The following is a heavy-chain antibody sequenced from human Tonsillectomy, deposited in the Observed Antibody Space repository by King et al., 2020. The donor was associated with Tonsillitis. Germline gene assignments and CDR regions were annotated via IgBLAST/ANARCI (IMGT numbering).Heavy chain of an antibody. D-gene: IGHD5-18*01. CDR1: GFTFDDYA. CDR2: ISWNSGSI. CDR3: AKGHSYGSVEYYFDY. J-gene: IGHJ4*02. V-gene: IGHV3-9*01. Sequence: QLVQSGGGLVQPGRSLRLSCAASGFTFDDYAMHWVRQAPGKGLEWVSGISWNSGSIGYADSVKGRFTISRDNDKNSLYLQMNRLRAEDTALYYCAKGHSYGSVEYYFDYWGQGTLVTVSS.